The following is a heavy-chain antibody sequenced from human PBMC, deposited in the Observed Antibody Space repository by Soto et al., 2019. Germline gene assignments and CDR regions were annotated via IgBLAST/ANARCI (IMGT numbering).Heavy chain of an antibody. J-gene: IGHJ5*01. Sequence: WGSLRLSCVASEFTFSSSWMHWVRQGPGKGLVWVSRMNSDGSITNYADSVKGRFTTSGDNAKNMLYLQMNSLRAEDTALYYCVTGWFESWGEGNLITVSA. V-gene: IGHV3-74*01. CDR1: EFTFSSSW. CDR3: VTGWFES. CDR2: MNSDGSIT.